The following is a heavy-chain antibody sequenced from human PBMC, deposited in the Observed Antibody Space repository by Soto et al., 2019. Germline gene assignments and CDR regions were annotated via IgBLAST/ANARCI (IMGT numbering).Heavy chain of an antibody. J-gene: IGHJ4*02. D-gene: IGHD5-18*01. CDR2: VNPNSGNT. Sequence: QVQLVQSGAEVKKPGASVKVSCQGSGFTFSNHDINWVRQAPGQGLEWMGWVNPNSGNTDYAQKFQGRVTMTRDFFTSTAYMELTSLRSEDTAVYYCARRAGMGTQLWLPFDYWGQGTLVAVSS. CDR1: GFTFSNHD. V-gene: IGHV1-8*01. CDR3: ARRAGMGTQLWLPFDY.